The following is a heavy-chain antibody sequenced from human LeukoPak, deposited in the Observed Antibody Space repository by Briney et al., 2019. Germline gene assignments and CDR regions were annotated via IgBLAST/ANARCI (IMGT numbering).Heavy chain of an antibody. D-gene: IGHD3-10*01. V-gene: IGHV3-9*01. J-gene: IGHJ4*02. CDR1: GFTFEDFA. CDR3: AKDTEGTMVRGGLDY. CDR2: ISWNSGRI. Sequence: GRCLRLSCAVSGFTFEDFAMHWVRQAQGRGLGWVSGISWNSGRIGYTDSVKGRFTISRDNAKNSLYLQMNSLRAEDTALYYCAKDTEGTMVRGGLDYWGQGTLVTVSS.